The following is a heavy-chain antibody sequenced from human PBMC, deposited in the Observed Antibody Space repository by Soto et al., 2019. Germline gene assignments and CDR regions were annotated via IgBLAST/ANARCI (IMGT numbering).Heavy chain of an antibody. D-gene: IGHD1-26*01. CDR1: GFTFSSYG. CDR2: IWYDGSNK. V-gene: IGHV3-33*01. CDR3: ASEQYSGSYYGFDY. Sequence: QVQLVESGGGVVQPGRSLRLSCAASGFTFSSYGMHWVRQAPGKGLEWVAVIWYDGSNKYYADSVKGRFTISRDNSKNTLYLQMNSLRAEDTAVYYCASEQYSGSYYGFDYWGQGTLVNVSS. J-gene: IGHJ4*02.